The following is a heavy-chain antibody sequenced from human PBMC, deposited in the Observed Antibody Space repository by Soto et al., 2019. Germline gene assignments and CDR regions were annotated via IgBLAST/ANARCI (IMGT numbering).Heavy chain of an antibody. D-gene: IGHD3-22*01. V-gene: IGHV4-34*01. CDR1: GGSFSGYY. CDR3: ARKLYYYDSSGYYLGYYYYYGMDV. CDR2: INHSGST. Sequence: ETLSLTCAVYGGSFSGYYWSWIRQPPGKGLEWIGEINHSGSTNYNPSLKSRVTISVDTSKNQFSLKLSSVTAADTAVYYCARKLYYYDSSGYYLGYYYYYGMDVWGQGTTVTVSS. J-gene: IGHJ6*02.